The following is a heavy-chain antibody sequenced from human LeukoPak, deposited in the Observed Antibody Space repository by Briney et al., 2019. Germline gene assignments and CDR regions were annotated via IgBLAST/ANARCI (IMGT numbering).Heavy chain of an antibody. Sequence: PSETLSLTCTVSGGSISSYYWSWIRQPPGKGLEWIGYIYYSGSTNYNPSLKSRVTISVDTSKNQFSLKLNSVTAADTAVYYCARPSRDGYKYTFDYWGQGTLVTVSS. CDR2: IYYSGST. CDR1: GGSISSYY. J-gene: IGHJ4*02. CDR3: ARPSRDGYKYTFDY. V-gene: IGHV4-59*01. D-gene: IGHD5-24*01.